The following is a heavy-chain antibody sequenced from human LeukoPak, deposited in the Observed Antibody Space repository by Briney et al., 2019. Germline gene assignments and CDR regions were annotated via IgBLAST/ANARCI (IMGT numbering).Heavy chain of an antibody. J-gene: IGHJ5*02. V-gene: IGHV4-59*01. D-gene: IGHD3-16*01. Sequence: SETLSLTCTVSGGSICSVIWCWIWHPPREALGWIGYIHYSVSTKYNPSLTSRVTLSVATSETKFSLTLKSVTAAPTAVSYFALFWGGYGDYGSCFDPWGEGILVTVSS. CDR1: GGSICSVI. CDR2: IHYSVST. CDR3: ALFWGGYGDYGSCFDP.